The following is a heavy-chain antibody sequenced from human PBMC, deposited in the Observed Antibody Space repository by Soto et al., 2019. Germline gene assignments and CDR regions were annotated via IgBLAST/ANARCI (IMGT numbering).Heavy chain of an antibody. CDR3: AGGTATVTTLHY. CDR1: GFTFSSYG. J-gene: IGHJ4*02. CDR2: ISYDGSNK. D-gene: IGHD4-17*01. Sequence: QVQLVESGGGVVQPGRSLRLSCAASGFTFSSYGMHWVRQAPGKGLEWVAVISYDGSNKYYADSVKGRFTISRDKSKNTLYLKMDSLRAEDTAVYYCAGGTATVTTLHYWGQGSLVTVSS. V-gene: IGHV3-30*03.